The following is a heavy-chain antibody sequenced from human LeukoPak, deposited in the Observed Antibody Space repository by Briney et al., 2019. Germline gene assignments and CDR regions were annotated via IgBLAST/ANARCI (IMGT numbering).Heavy chain of an antibody. CDR1: GGSLRNYH. D-gene: IGHD1-1*01. CDR3: ARVGGNWNYSYYYYMDV. Sequence: SETLSLTCAVYGGSLRNYHWSWIRQPPGKGLEWIGEINHSGSTNYSPSLKSRVTISVDTSKNQFSLKLSSVTAADTAVYYCARVGGNWNYSYYYYMDVWGKGTTVTVSS. V-gene: IGHV4-34*01. CDR2: INHSGST. J-gene: IGHJ6*03.